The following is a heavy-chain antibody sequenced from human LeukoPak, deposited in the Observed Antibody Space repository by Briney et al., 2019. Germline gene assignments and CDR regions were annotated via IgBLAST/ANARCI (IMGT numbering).Heavy chain of an antibody. D-gene: IGHD6-13*01. CDR2: ISGSGGST. CDR1: GFSFSNYN. J-gene: IGHJ1*01. Sequence: PGGSLRLSCAASGFSFSNYNMIWVRQAPGKGLESVSAISGSGGSTYYADSVKGRFTISRDNSKNTLYLQMNSLRAEDTAVYYCAKDRGLAAIIYFQHWGQGTLVTVSS. CDR3: AKDRGLAAIIYFQH. V-gene: IGHV3-23*01.